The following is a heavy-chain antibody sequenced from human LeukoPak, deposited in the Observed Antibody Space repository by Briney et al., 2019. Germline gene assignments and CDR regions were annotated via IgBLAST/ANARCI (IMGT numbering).Heavy chain of an antibody. D-gene: IGHD2-15*01. CDR2: IYHSGST. CDR3: ARKKIRESLVVMVAAYDY. Sequence: SETLSLTCTVSGGSISSYYWGWIRQPPGKGLEWIGSIYHSGSTYYNPSLKSRVTISVDTSKNQFSLKLSSVTAEDTAVYYCARKKIRESLVVMVAAYDYWGQGTLVTVSS. J-gene: IGHJ4*02. V-gene: IGHV4-38-2*02. CDR1: GGSISSYY.